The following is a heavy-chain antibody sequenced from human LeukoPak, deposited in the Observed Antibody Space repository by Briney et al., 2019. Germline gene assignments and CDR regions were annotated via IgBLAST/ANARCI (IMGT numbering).Heavy chain of an antibody. CDR2: ISYDGSNK. D-gene: IGHD2-15*01. Sequence: GGSLRLSCAASGFTFSSYGMHWVRQAPGKGLEGVAVISYDGSNKYYADSVKGRFTISRDNSKNTLYLQMNSLRAEDTAVYYCAKEGLGYCSGGSCYSSRKRGIYFDYWGQGTLVTVSS. J-gene: IGHJ4*02. V-gene: IGHV3-30*18. CDR3: AKEGLGYCSGGSCYSSRKRGIYFDY. CDR1: GFTFSSYG.